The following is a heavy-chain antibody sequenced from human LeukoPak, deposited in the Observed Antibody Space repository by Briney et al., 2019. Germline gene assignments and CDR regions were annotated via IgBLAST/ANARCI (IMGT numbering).Heavy chain of an antibody. Sequence: GGSLRLSCPASGFMFSGYAMHWVRQAPGKGLEYVSATTNGVSTYYADSVKGRFTISRDNSKNTLYLQMSSLRPEDTAVYYCVKLYSSSWLDAFDIWGQGTMVTVSS. CDR2: TTNGVST. J-gene: IGHJ3*02. CDR1: GFMFSGYA. V-gene: IGHV3-64D*09. D-gene: IGHD6-13*01. CDR3: VKLYSSSWLDAFDI.